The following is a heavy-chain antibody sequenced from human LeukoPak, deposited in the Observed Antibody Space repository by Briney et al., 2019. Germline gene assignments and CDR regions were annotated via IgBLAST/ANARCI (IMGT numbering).Heavy chain of an antibody. CDR2: IAPSDSYT. V-gene: IGHV5-10-1*01. J-gene: IGHJ5*02. CDR1: GYSFPSNW. CDR3: ARQAVAGTWWFDP. D-gene: IGHD6-19*01. Sequence: GESLKISCKGSGYSFPSNWISWVRQMPGKGLEWMGRIAPSDSYTNYSPSFQGHVTISADKSISTAYLQWSSLKASDTAMYYCARQAVAGTWWFDPWGQGTLVTVSS.